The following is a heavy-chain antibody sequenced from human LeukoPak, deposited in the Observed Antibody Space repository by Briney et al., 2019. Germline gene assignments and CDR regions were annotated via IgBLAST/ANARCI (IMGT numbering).Heavy chain of an antibody. CDR3: ARREMATIGYDAFDI. V-gene: IGHV5-51*01. CDR2: IYPGDSDT. J-gene: IGHJ3*02. D-gene: IGHD5-24*01. CDR1: GYSFTSYW. Sequence: GESLKISCKGSGYSFTSYWIGWVRQMPGKGLEWMGIIYPGDSDTRYSPSFQGQVTISADKSISTAYLQWNSLKASDTAMYYCARREMATIGYDAFDIWGQGTMVTVSS.